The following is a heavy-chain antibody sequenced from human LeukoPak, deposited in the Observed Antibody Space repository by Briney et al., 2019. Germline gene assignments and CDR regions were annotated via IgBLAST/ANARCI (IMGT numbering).Heavy chain of an antibody. D-gene: IGHD2-15*01. Sequence: PGGSLRLSCAASGFTVSSNYMSWVRQAPGKGLEWVSVIYSGGSTSYADSVKGRFTISRDNSKNTLYLQMNSLRAEDTAVYYCVRYCSGGSCYDWGQGTLVTVSS. J-gene: IGHJ4*02. CDR1: GFTVSSNY. CDR3: VRYCSGGSCYD. V-gene: IGHV3-66*01. CDR2: IYSGGST.